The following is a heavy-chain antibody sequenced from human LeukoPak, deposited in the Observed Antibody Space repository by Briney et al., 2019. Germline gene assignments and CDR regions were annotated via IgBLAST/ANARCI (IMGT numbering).Heavy chain of an antibody. Sequence: GRSLRLSCAASGFTFSSYGMHWVRQAPGKGLEWVAVIWYDGSNKYYADSVKGRFTISRDNSKNTLYLQMNSLRAEDTAVYYCARDRWELLDAFDIWGQGTMVTVSS. D-gene: IGHD1-26*01. CDR3: ARDRWELLDAFDI. CDR2: IWYDGSNK. V-gene: IGHV3-33*01. CDR1: GFTFSSYG. J-gene: IGHJ3*02.